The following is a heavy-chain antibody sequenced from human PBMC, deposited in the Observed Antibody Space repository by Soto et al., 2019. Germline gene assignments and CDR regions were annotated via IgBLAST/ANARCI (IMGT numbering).Heavy chain of an antibody. J-gene: IGHJ6*02. CDR2: IKQDGSEK. Sequence: GGSLRLSCAASGFTFISYWMSWVRQAPGKGLEWVANIKQDGSEKYYVDSVKGRFTISRDNAKNSLYLQMNSLRAEDTAVYYCARVSGSYAGYYYYGMDVWGQGTTVTVSS. CDR1: GFTFISYW. D-gene: IGHD1-26*01. CDR3: ARVSGSYAGYYYYGMDV. V-gene: IGHV3-7*01.